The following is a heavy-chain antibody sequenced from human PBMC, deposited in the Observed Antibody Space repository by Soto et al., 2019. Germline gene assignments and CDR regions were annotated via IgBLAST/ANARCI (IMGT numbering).Heavy chain of an antibody. D-gene: IGHD3-22*01. J-gene: IGHJ4*02. CDR1: GYTFTSYG. V-gene: IGHV1-18*01. CDR2: ISAYNGNT. Sequence: QVQLVQSGAEVKKPGASVKVSCKASGYTFTSYGISWVRQAPGQGLEWMGWISAYNGNTNYAQKLQGRVTMTTDTSTSTGYMELRSLRSDDTAVYYCARDEYYYDSSGYSLPDYWGQGTLVTVSS. CDR3: ARDEYYYDSSGYSLPDY.